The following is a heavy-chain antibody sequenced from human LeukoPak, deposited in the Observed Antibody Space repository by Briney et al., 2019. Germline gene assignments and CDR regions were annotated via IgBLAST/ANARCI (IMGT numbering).Heavy chain of an antibody. V-gene: IGHV3-30-3*01. Sequence: GGSLRLSCAASGFTFSSHAMHWVRQAPGKGLEWVAVISYDGSNKYYADSVKGRFTISRDNSKNTLYLQMNSLRAEDTAVYYCARGRHCSGGSCYFDYWGQGTLVTVSS. J-gene: IGHJ4*02. CDR1: GFTFSSHA. CDR2: ISYDGSNK. CDR3: ARGRHCSGGSCYFDY. D-gene: IGHD2-15*01.